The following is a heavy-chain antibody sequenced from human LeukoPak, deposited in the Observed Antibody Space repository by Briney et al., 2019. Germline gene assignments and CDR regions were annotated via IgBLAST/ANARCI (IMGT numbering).Heavy chain of an antibody. Sequence: PGGSLRLSCAASGFTFSSYSMNWVRQAPGKGLEWVSSISSSSSYIYYADSVKGRFTISRDNAKNSLYLQMNSLRAEDTAIYYCAKKYSTGLDPWGQGTLVTVSS. CDR2: ISSSSSYI. CDR1: GFTFSSYS. D-gene: IGHD1-26*01. J-gene: IGHJ5*02. CDR3: AKKYSTGLDP. V-gene: IGHV3-21*04.